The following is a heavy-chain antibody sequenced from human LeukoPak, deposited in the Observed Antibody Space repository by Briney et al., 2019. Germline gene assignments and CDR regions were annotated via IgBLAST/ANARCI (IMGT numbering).Heavy chain of an antibody. CDR1: GGSISSSSYY. CDR3: ARGYGSGSYYKKPFDI. J-gene: IGHJ3*02. CDR2: IYYSGST. Sequence: SETLSLTCTVSGGSISSSSYYWGWTRQPPGKGLEWIGSIYYSGSTYYNPSLKSRVTISVDTSKNQFSLKLSSVTAADTAVYYCARGYGSGSYYKKPFDIWGQGTMVTVSS. D-gene: IGHD3-10*01. V-gene: IGHV4-39*01.